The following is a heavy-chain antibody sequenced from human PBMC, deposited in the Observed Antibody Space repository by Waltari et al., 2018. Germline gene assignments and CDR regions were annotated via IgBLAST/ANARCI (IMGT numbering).Heavy chain of an antibody. CDR2: INSSGGST. CDR1: GDTFTRYH. J-gene: IGHJ4*02. Sequence: QVQLVQSGAEVKKPGASVKISCKASGDTFTRYHFHWVRQAPGQGLEWLGIINSSGGSTTYARKFQGRVTMTRDTSTSTVYMELSSLKSDDTAVYYCAREEIRTSAPRLDSWGQGTLLTVSS. V-gene: IGHV1-46*01. CDR3: AREEIRTSAPRLDS.